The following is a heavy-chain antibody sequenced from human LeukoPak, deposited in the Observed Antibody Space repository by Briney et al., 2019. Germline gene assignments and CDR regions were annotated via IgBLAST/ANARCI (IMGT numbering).Heavy chain of an antibody. CDR3: ASLGWFGEFDY. D-gene: IGHD3-10*01. CDR2: ISADNGNT. CDR1: GYSFTNYG. J-gene: IGHJ4*02. Sequence: GASVKVSCKASGYSFTNYGISWVRQAPGQGLEWMGWISADNGNTNYAQKFQGRVTMTTDTSTSTAYMELRSLRFDDTAVYYCASLGWFGEFDYWGQGTLVTVSS. V-gene: IGHV1-18*01.